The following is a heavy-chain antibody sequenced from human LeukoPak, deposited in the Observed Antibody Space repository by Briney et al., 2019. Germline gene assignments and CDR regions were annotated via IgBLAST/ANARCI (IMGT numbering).Heavy chain of an antibody. CDR3: ARGTPHYYDSSGYYYFWYFDL. J-gene: IGHJ2*01. Sequence: PSETLSLTCAVYGGSFSGYYWSWIRQPPGKGLEWIGEINHSGSTNYNPSLGSRVTISVDTSENQFSLKLSSVTAADTAVYYCARGTPHYYDSSGYYYFWYFDLWGRGTLVTVSS. D-gene: IGHD3-22*01. CDR1: GGSFSGYY. V-gene: IGHV4-34*01. CDR2: INHSGST.